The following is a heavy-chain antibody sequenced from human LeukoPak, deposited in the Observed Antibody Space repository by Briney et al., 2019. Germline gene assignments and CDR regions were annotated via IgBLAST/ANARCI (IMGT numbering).Heavy chain of an antibody. Sequence: GGSLRLSCAASGFTFSSCGFNWVRQAPGKGLEWVSSIGPTGTDRYYADSVRGRFTISRDIAKNSMYLQMDSLRDEDTAVYYCATETIGRHYDYWGQGTLLTVSS. J-gene: IGHJ4*02. CDR2: IGPTGTDR. CDR3: ATETIGRHYDY. V-gene: IGHV3-21*01. CDR1: GFTFSSCG. D-gene: IGHD1-14*01.